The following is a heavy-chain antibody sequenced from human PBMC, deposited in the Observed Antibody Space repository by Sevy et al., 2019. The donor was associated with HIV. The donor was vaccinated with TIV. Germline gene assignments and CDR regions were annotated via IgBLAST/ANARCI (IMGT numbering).Heavy chain of an antibody. CDR3: ARAYGDYVGGYYFDY. D-gene: IGHD4-17*01. CDR1: GFIFSQYS. Sequence: GGSLRLSCAASGFIFSQYSLNWVRQAPGKGLEWVSSITRSSSYIYYADSVKWRFTISRDNAKTSLYLQMNSLRAEDTAVYYCARAYGDYVGGYYFDYWGQGTLVTVSS. CDR2: ITRSSSYI. V-gene: IGHV3-21*01. J-gene: IGHJ4*02.